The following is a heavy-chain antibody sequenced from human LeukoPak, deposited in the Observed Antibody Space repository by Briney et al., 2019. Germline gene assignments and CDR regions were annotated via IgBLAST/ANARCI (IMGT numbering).Heavy chain of an antibody. CDR3: AKDLHSGSYPNAFDY. J-gene: IGHJ4*02. V-gene: IGHV3-30*18. CDR2: ISYDGSNK. D-gene: IGHD1-26*01. CDR1: GFTFSSYG. Sequence: PGGSLRLSCAASGFTFSSYGMHWVRQAPGKGLEWVAVISYDGSNKYYADSVKGRFTISRDNSKNTLYLQMDSLRAEDTAVYYCAKDLHSGSYPNAFDYWGQGTLVTVSS.